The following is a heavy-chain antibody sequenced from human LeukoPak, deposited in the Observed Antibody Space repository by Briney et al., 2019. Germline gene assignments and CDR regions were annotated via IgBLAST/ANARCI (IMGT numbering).Heavy chain of an antibody. CDR1: GFTFNAFW. CDR2: IKEDGSEK. J-gene: IGHJ4*02. Sequence: PGGSLRLSCAASGFTFNAFWMNWVRQAPGKGPEWVASIKEDGSEKFYVDSVKGRFTISRDTAKKSLYLQMDSLGAEDTAVYYCARARRDSSGWRFYYWGQGTLVTVSS. V-gene: IGHV3-7*01. D-gene: IGHD6-19*01. CDR3: ARARRDSSGWRFYY.